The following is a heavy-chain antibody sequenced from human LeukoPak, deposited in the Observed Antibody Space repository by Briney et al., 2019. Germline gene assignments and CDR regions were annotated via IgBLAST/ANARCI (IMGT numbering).Heavy chain of an antibody. CDR3: ARKLSSGSYMNY. D-gene: IGHD1-26*01. J-gene: IGHJ4*02. CDR1: GGTFSSYA. Sequence: ASVKVSCKASGGTFSSYAISWVRQAPGRGLEWMGGIIPIFGTANYAQKFQGRATITADESTSTAYMELSSLRSEDTAVYYCARKLSSGSYMNYWGQGTLVTVSS. V-gene: IGHV1-69*13. CDR2: IIPIFGTA.